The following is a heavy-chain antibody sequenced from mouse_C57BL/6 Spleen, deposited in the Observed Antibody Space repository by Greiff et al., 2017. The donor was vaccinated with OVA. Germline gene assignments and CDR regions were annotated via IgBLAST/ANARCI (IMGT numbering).Heavy chain of an antibody. Sequence: EVKVVESGGDLVKPGGSLKLSCAASGFTFSSYGMSWVRQTPDKRLEWVATISSGGSYTYYPDSVKGRFTISRDNAKNTLYLQMSSLKSEDTAMYYCARQGYGNYGAMDYWGQGTSVTVSS. J-gene: IGHJ4*01. CDR1: GFTFSSYG. V-gene: IGHV5-6*01. CDR3: ARQGYGNYGAMDY. D-gene: IGHD2-1*01. CDR2: ISSGGSYT.